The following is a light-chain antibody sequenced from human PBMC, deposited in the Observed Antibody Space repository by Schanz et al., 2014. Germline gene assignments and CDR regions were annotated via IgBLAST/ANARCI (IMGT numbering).Light chain of an antibody. Sequence: QSVLTQPPSVSGAPGQRVTISCTGSSSNIGAGYDVHWYQQLPGTAPKLLIYGNSNRPSGVPDRFSGSKSGTSASLAITGLQAEDEADYYCAAWDDTLNTYVFGFGTKLTVL. V-gene: IGLV1-40*01. CDR2: GNS. J-gene: IGLJ1*01. CDR1: SSNIGAGYD. CDR3: AAWDDTLNTYV.